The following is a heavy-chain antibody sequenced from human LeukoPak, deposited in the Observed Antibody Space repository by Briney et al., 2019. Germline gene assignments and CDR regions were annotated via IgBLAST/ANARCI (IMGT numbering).Heavy chain of an antibody. D-gene: IGHD6-13*01. J-gene: IGHJ4*02. CDR1: GGSFSGHY. CDR3: ARVREGYSSSPFDY. Sequence: SETLSLTCAVYGGSFSGHYWSWIRQPPGKGLEWIGEINHSGSTNYNPSLKSRVTISVDTSKNQFSLKLSSVTAADTAVYYCARVREGYSSSPFDYWGQGTLVTVSS. CDR2: INHSGST. V-gene: IGHV4-34*01.